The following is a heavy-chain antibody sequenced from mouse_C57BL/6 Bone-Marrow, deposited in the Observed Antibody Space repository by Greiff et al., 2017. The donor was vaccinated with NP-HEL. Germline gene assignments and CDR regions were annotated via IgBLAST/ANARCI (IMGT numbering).Heavy chain of an antibody. CDR3: ARWCYYAMDY. J-gene: IGHJ4*01. D-gene: IGHD1-1*02. CDR1: GYTFTSYW. CDR2: IDPSDSYT. Sequence: QVQLKQPGAELVKPGASVKLSCKASGYTFTSYWMQWVKQRPGQGLEWIGEIDPSDSYTNYNQKFKGKATLTVDTSSSTAYMQLSSLTSEDSAVYYCARWCYYAMDYWGQGTSVTVSS. V-gene: IGHV1-50*01.